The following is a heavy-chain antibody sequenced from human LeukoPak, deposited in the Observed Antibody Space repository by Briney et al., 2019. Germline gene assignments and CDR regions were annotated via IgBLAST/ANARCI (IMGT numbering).Heavy chain of an antibody. CDR1: GDSVSSNSAA. Sequence: SQTLSLTCAISGDSVSSNSAAWNWIRQSPSRGLEWLGRTYYRSKWYNDYAVSVKSRITINPDTSKNQFSLHLNSVTHEDAAVYYCARAPCSKTYNWNDETFDYWGQGTLVTVSS. CDR2: TYYRSKWYN. CDR3: ARAPCSKTYNWNDETFDY. D-gene: IGHD1-20*01. V-gene: IGHV6-1*01. J-gene: IGHJ4*02.